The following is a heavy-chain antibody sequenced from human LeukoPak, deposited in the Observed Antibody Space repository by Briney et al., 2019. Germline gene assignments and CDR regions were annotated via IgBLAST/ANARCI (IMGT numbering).Heavy chain of an antibody. CDR1: GFTFSSYW. V-gene: IGHV3-74*01. J-gene: IGHJ4*02. Sequence: GGSLRLSCAASGFTFSSYWMHWVRQAPGKGLVWVSRINGDGNTTIYADSVKGRFTIPRDNAKNTLYLQMSSLRAEDTAVYYCARLSSAYFDYWGQGTPVTVSS. CDR3: ARLSSAYFDY. CDR2: INGDGNTT. D-gene: IGHD4/OR15-4a*01.